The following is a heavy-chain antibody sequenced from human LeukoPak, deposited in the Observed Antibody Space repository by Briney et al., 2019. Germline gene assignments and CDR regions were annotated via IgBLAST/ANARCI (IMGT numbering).Heavy chain of an antibody. CDR3: ARERYCGGDCYSFAFDI. CDR1: GFTVSDNY. CDR2: FYSGGGNT. J-gene: IGHJ3*02. Sequence: GGSLRLSCAASGFTVSDNYMSWVRQAPGKGLEWVSVFYSGGGNTNYAKPVKGRFTISRDNSKNTLYLQMNSLRAEDTAVYYCARERYCGGDCYSFAFDIWGQGTMVTVSS. V-gene: IGHV3-66*01. D-gene: IGHD2-21*02.